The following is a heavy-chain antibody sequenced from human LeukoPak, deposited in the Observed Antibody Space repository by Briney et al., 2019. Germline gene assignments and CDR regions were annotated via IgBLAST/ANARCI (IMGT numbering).Heavy chain of an antibody. V-gene: IGHV3-48*03. CDR3: GRSNGLRYFDR. CDR1: GFTFSTYA. CDR2: FGSTGTI. Sequence: GGSLRLSCVASGFTFSTYAMNWIRQAPGKGLEWVAYFGSTGTIHYADSMRGRFTISRDNAEMSLFLQMNSLRVDDTAVYYCGRSNGLRYFDRWGQGTLVTVSS. D-gene: IGHD4-11*01. J-gene: IGHJ4*02.